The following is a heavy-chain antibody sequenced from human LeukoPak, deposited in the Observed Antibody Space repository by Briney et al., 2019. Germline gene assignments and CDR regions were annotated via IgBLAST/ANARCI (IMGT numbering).Heavy chain of an antibody. Sequence: SETLSLTCTVSGDSISGYYWSWIQQPPGKGLEWIGYIYYSGSTNYNPSLKSRVTISVDTSKNKFSLRLSSVTAADTALYYCARIGKRSWFDPWGQGTLVTVSS. V-gene: IGHV4-59*01. J-gene: IGHJ5*02. CDR2: IYYSGST. CDR1: GDSISGYY. CDR3: ARIGKRSWFDP. D-gene: IGHD1-1*01.